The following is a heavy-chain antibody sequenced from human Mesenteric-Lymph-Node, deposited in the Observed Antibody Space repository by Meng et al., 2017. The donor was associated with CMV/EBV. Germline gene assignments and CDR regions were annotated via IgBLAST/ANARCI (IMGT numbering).Heavy chain of an antibody. CDR3: ARTTYSTSKTPDF. CDR1: VFSLSTSGMC. CDR2: IDWDDDK. Sequence: SGPTLVKPTQTLTLTCSFSVFSLSTSGMCVAWVRQPPGRALEWLALIDWDDDKYYSTSLTNSLSISKDTSKNQVVLTMTNVDPEDTATYYCARTTYSTSKTPDFWGQGTLVTVSS. D-gene: IGHD6-6*01. V-gene: IGHV2-70*20. J-gene: IGHJ4*02.